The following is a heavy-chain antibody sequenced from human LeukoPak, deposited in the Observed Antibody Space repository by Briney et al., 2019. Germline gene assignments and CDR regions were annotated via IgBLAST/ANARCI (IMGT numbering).Heavy chain of an antibody. D-gene: IGHD4-17*01. Sequence: GRSLRLSCAASGFAFSSYAMHWVRQAPGKGLEWVAVISYDGSNKYYADSVKGRFTIYRDNSKNTLYLQMNSLRAEDTAVYYCARGGFVMTTADFDYWGQGTLVTVSS. J-gene: IGHJ4*02. CDR3: ARGGFVMTTADFDY. CDR2: ISYDGSNK. V-gene: IGHV3-30-3*01. CDR1: GFAFSSYA.